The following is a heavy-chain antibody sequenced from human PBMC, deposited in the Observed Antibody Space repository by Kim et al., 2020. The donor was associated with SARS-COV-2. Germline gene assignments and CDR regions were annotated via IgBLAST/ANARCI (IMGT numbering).Heavy chain of an antibody. CDR3: ARASIVVYAFDI. Sequence: YYNPSLKSRVTISVDTSKNQFSLKLSSVTAADTAVYYCARASIVVYAFDIWGQGTMVTVSS. V-gene: IGHV4-30-2*05. J-gene: IGHJ3*02. D-gene: IGHD2-2*01.